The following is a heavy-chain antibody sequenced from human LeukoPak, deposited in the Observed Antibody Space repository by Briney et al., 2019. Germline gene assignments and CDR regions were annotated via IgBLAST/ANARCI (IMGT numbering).Heavy chain of an antibody. V-gene: IGHV3-48*04. D-gene: IGHD3-10*02. CDR1: GFTFSSYR. CDR2: ISSSSSTI. CDR3: AELGITMIGGV. J-gene: IGHJ6*04. Sequence: PGGSLRLSCAASGFTFSSYRMNWVRQAPGKGLEWVSSISSSSSTIYYADSVKGRFTISRDNAKNSLYLQMNSLRAEDTAVYYCAELGITMIGGVWGKGTTVTISS.